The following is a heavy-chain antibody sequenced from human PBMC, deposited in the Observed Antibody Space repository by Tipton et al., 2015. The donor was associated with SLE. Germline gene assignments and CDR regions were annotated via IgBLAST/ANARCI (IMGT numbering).Heavy chain of an antibody. J-gene: IGHJ3*02. CDR1: NDSVSRGTYY. CDR3: ARRLYYEDGFDI. D-gene: IGHD3-22*01. V-gene: IGHV4-61*09. CDR2: IHTSGST. Sequence: TLSLTCTVSNDSVSRGTYYWSWIRQPAGKGLEWVGHIHTSGSTIYNPPLQNRVTISIDTSKNHFSLKLSSVTAADTAVYYCARRLYYEDGFDIWGQGTMVTVSS.